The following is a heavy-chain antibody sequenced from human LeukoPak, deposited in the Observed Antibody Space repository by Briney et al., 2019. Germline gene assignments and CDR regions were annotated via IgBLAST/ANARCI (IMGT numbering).Heavy chain of an antibody. V-gene: IGHV3-53*01. J-gene: IGHJ2*01. D-gene: IGHD3-22*01. CDR3: ARDQGSMIVVRTTNWFFDL. Sequence: GGSLRLSCAASGFTVSSNHMTWVRQAPGKGLEWVSEIYTGGLTFYADSVTGRFTISRDNSKNTVYLQMNSLGVEDTARYYCARDQGSMIVVRTTNWFFDLWGRGTLVTVSS. CDR1: GFTVSSNH. CDR2: IYTGGLT.